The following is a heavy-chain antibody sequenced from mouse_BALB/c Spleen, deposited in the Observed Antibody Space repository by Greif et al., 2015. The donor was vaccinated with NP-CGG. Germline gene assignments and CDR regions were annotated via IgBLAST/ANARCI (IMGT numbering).Heavy chain of an antibody. V-gene: IGHV1S81*02. Sequence: VKLMESGAELVKPGASVKLSCKASGYTFTSYYMYWVKQRPGQGLEWIGEINPSNGGTNFNEKFKSKATLTVDKSSSTAYMQLSSLTSEDSAVYYCTRSDYYAWFAYWGQGTLVTVSA. CDR3: TRSDYYAWFAY. D-gene: IGHD2-1*01. CDR1: GYTFTSYY. CDR2: INPSNGGT. J-gene: IGHJ3*01.